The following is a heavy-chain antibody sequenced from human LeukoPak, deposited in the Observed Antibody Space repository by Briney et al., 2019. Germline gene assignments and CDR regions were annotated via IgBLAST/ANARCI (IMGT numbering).Heavy chain of an antibody. Sequence: SETLSLTCTVSGGSISNYYWSWIRQPPGKGLEWIGYIYYSGSTNYNPSLKSRVTISVDTSKNQFSLKLSSVTAADTAVYYCARLYRESDFDYWGQGTLVTVSS. CDR1: GGSISNYY. CDR3: ARLYRESDFDY. CDR2: IYYSGST. V-gene: IGHV4-59*08. J-gene: IGHJ4*02. D-gene: IGHD1-26*01.